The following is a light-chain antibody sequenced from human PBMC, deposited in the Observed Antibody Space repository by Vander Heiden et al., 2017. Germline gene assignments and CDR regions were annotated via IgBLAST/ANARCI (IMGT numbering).Light chain of an antibody. CDR2: DAS. CDR1: QSISDD. J-gene: IGKJ2*01. V-gene: IGKV3-11*01. CDR3: QQRNSWPRT. Sequence: EIVLTQSPASLSLSPGERATLSGRASQSISDDLAWYQQKPGQAPRLLIYDASNRATGIPARFSGRGSGTDFTLTISNLEPEDVAVYYCQQRNSWPRTFGQGTKVEI.